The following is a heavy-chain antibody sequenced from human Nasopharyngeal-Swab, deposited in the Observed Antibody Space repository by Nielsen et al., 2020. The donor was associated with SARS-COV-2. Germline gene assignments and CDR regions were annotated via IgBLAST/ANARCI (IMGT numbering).Heavy chain of an antibody. J-gene: IGHJ4*02. CDR2: IYSGGST. D-gene: IGHD3-10*01. V-gene: IGHV3-53*01. CDR1: GFTFITYA. CDR3: ARAWGTMGPAFDY. Sequence: GGSLRLSCAASGFTFITYAMSWVRQAPGKGLEWVSVIYSGGSTYYADSVKGRFTISRDNSKNTLYLQMNSLRAEDTAVYYCARAWGTMGPAFDYWGQGTLVTVSS.